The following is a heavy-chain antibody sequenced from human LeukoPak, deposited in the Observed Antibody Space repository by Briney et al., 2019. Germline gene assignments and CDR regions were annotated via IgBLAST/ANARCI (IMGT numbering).Heavy chain of an antibody. CDR1: GFTVSNNY. V-gene: IGHV3-53*01. CDR3: GRPLRSGYYLAFEY. D-gene: IGHD3-22*01. CDR2: MYSGGST. J-gene: IGHJ4*02. Sequence: GGSLRLSRAVSGFTVSNNYMSWVRQAPGKGLEWVSVMYSGGSTYYADSVKGRFTISRDNSKNTVYLQMNSLRAEDTAVYYCGRPLRSGYYLAFEYWGQGTLVTVSS.